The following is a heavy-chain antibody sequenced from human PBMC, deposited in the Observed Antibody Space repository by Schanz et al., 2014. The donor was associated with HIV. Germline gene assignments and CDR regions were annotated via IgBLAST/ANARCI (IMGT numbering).Heavy chain of an antibody. Sequence: EVQLVESGGGLVQPGRSLRLSCEASGFTFDDYDMHWVRQAPGKGLEWVSSISWNSGNIGYADSVKGRFTISRDNGKDSLHLQMNSLRAEDTALYYCVKDSGTMISGTRWFDPWGQGSLVTVSS. J-gene: IGHJ5*02. CDR3: VKDSGTMISGTRWFDP. D-gene: IGHD3-16*01. CDR2: ISWNSGNI. V-gene: IGHV3-9*01. CDR1: GFTFDDYD.